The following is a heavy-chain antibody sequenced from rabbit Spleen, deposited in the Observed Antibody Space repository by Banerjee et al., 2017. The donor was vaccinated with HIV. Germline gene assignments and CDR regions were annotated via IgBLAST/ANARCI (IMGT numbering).Heavy chain of an antibody. CDR3: ARDAAGREDFNL. J-gene: IGHJ4*01. V-gene: IGHV1S40*01. CDR1: GTDLRTGSN. Sequence: QSLEESGGDLVKPGASLNPTGKASGTDLRTGSNKCWVRQAPGKGLEWIECIDVAKYGTSYYTSWAKGRFTISKTSSTTVTLHMTSLTVADTATYFCARDAAGREDFNLWGQGTLVTVS. D-gene: IGHD4-2*01. CDR2: IDVAKYGTS.